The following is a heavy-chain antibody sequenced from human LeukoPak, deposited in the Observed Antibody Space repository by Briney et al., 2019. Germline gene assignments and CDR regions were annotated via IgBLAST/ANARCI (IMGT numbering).Heavy chain of an antibody. Sequence: GGSLRLSCAASGFTFSNAWMTWVRQAPGTGLEWVGHIKSKTDGGTADYAAPVKGRFTISRDDSSNTLYLQMNSLETEDTAVYYCARWEGVNWGQGTMVTVFS. CDR1: GFTFSNAW. V-gene: IGHV3-15*01. CDR2: IKSKTDGGTA. CDR3: ARWEGVN. D-gene: IGHD1-26*01. J-gene: IGHJ3*01.